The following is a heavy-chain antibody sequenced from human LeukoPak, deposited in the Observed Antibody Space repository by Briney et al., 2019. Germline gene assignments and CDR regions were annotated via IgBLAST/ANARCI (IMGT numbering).Heavy chain of an antibody. CDR3: AKRIPDSSGWYYFDY. CDR1: GFTFSTYG. CDR2: ISGSGGST. Sequence: GGSLRLSCAASGFTFSTYGMNWVRQAPGKGLEWVSGISGSGGSTYYADSVKGRFTISRDNSKNTLYLQMNSLRAEDTAVYYCAKRIPDSSGWYYFDYWAREPWSPSPQ. V-gene: IGHV3-23*01. J-gene: IGHJ4*02. D-gene: IGHD6-19*01.